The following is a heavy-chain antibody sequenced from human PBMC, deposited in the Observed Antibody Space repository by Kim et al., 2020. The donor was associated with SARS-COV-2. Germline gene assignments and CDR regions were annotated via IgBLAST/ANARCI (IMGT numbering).Heavy chain of an antibody. J-gene: IGHJ3*02. CDR2: ISSTGGYI. CDR1: GFIFSSNS. Sequence: GGSLRLSCAASGFIFSSNSMNWVRQAPEKGLEWVSSISSTGGYIYYADSMKGRFTVSRDNAKNLLYMQMNSLRAEDTAVYYCARGDSSAFDIWGQGTMVTVSS. D-gene: IGHD3-22*01. CDR3: ARGDSSAFDI. V-gene: IGHV3-21*06.